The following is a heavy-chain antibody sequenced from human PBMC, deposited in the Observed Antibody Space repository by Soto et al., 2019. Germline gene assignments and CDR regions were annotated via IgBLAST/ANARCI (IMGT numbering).Heavy chain of an antibody. J-gene: IGHJ4*02. CDR1: CKSINGYY. CDR2: INHSGST. D-gene: IGHD2-8*02. CDR3: ARDKITGLFDY. Sequence: PSEPLSLTCAIDCKSINGYYWTWIHQPPGTGLVWIGEINHSGSTNYNPSLKSRVTISVDTSKNQFSLKLTSVTAADTAVYYCARDKITGLFDYWGKGTLVTVFS. V-gene: IGHV4-34*01.